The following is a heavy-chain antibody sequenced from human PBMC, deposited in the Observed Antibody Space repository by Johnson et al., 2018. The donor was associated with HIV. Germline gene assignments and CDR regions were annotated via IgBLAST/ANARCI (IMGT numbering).Heavy chain of an antibody. Sequence: QMQLVESGGGLVQPGGSLRLSCAASGFTFSSYAMHWVRQAPGKGLEWVAVISYDGSNQYYADSVKGRLTISRDNSKNTFYLQMNSLRVEDTAVYYCAKVGTGYTSSSVGAFDIWGQGTMVTVSS. J-gene: IGHJ3*02. CDR2: ISYDGSNQ. CDR3: AKVGTGYTSSSVGAFDI. D-gene: IGHD6-19*01. CDR1: GFTFSSYA. V-gene: IGHV3-30*04.